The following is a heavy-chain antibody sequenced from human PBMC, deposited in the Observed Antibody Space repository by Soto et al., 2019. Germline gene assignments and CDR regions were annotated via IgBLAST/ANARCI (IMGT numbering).Heavy chain of an antibody. J-gene: IGHJ5*02. CDR3: GRDIYGGYCDGDTCFSGSFDL. Sequence: QVQVVESGGGVVQPGRSLRLSCATSGFDFSRYGLHWVRQAPGKGLEWVAGIWYDGTKKYYGDSVKGRFTISRDNSRKTLFLQMNSLSAEDTAKYYCGRDIYGGYCDGDTCFSGSFDLWGQGALVTVSS. D-gene: IGHD2-21*01. CDR2: IWYDGTKK. CDR1: GFDFSRYG. V-gene: IGHV3-33*01.